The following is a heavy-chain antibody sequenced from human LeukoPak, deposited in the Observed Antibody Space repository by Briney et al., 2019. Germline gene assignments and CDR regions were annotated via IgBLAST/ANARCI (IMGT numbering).Heavy chain of an antibody. Sequence: ASVKVSCKASGYTFSKYDMSWVRQAPGQGLEWMGWINPNSGGTNYAQKFQGRVTMTRDTSISTAYMELSRLRSDDTAVYYCARGPYYYDSSGYYQSRFDYWGQGTLVTVSS. CDR2: INPNSGGT. J-gene: IGHJ4*02. V-gene: IGHV1-2*02. CDR1: GYTFSKYD. CDR3: ARGPYYYDSSGYYQSRFDY. D-gene: IGHD3-22*01.